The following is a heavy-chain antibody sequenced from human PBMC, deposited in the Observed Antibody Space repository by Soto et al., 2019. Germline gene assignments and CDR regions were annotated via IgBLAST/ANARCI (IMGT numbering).Heavy chain of an antibody. CDR3: ARVRGREGVVVTAIPTNWFDP. CDR2: IIPIFGTA. D-gene: IGHD2-21*02. V-gene: IGHV1-69*13. CDR1: GGTFSSYA. J-gene: IGHJ5*02. Sequence: SVKVSCKASGGTFSSYAISWVRQAPGQGLEWMGGIIPIFGTANYAQKFQGRVTITADESTSTAYMELSSLRSEDTAVYYCARVRGREGVVVTAIPTNWFDPWGQGTLVTVSS.